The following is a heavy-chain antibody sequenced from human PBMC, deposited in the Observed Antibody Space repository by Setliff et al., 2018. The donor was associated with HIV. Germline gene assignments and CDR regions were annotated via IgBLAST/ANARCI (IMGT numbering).Heavy chain of an antibody. CDR3: ARDPRFDAFDI. Sequence: GGSLRLSCAASGFIFSDYAIHWVRQAPAKGLKWVAVIGYDGSKEYYADSVKGRFTVSRDNSKNTLYLQMNSLRGEDTAVYYCARDPRFDAFDIWGQGTMVTVSS. J-gene: IGHJ3*02. V-gene: IGHV3-30-3*01. CDR1: GFIFSDYA. CDR2: IGYDGSKE.